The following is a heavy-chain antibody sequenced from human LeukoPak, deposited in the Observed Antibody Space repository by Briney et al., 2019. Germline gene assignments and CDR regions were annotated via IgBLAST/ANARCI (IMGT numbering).Heavy chain of an antibody. D-gene: IGHD4-23*01. CDR1: GYSFSSYW. CDR2: IYPDDSDT. CDR3: ARLRGGILDY. Sequence: GESLKISYQGSGYSFSSYWIGWVRQMPGKGLEWMGIIYPDDSDTRYRPSFQGQVTISADKSISNAYLQWSSLKASDTAMYYCARLRGGILDYWGQGTLVTVSS. J-gene: IGHJ4*02. V-gene: IGHV5-51*01.